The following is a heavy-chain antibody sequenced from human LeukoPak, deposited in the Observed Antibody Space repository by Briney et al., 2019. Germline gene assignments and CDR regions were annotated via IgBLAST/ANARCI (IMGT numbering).Heavy chain of an antibody. Sequence: ASLKVSCKASGYTFTGYYMHWVRQAPGQGLEWMGWINPNSGGTNYAQKFQGRVTMTRDTSISTAYMELSRLRSDDTAVYYCAREVGDVLTGYYNVIGWFDPWGQGTLVTVSS. CDR1: GYTFTGYY. CDR2: INPNSGGT. V-gene: IGHV1-2*02. D-gene: IGHD3-9*01. J-gene: IGHJ5*02. CDR3: AREVGDVLTGYYNVIGWFDP.